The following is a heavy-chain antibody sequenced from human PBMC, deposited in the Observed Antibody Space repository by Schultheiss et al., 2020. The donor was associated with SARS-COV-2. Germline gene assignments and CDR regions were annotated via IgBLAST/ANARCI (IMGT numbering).Heavy chain of an antibody. CDR2: IYYSGST. CDR1: GGSVSSGSYY. V-gene: IGHV4-61*01. Sequence: SETLSLTCTVPGGSVSSGSYYWSWIRQPPGKGLEWIGYIYYSGSTYYNPSLKSRVTISVDKSKNQFSLKLSSVTAADTAVYYCARGPYGDYVGGLGFDYWGQGALVTVSS. CDR3: ARGPYGDYVGGLGFDY. J-gene: IGHJ4*02. D-gene: IGHD4-17*01.